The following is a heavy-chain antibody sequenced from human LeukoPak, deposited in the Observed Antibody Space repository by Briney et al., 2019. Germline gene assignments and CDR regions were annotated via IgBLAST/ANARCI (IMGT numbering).Heavy chain of an antibody. J-gene: IGHJ4*02. CDR2: ISGSGGST. Sequence: GGSLRLSCAASEFTFSSYAMSWVRQAPGKGLEWVSAISGSGGSTYYADSVKGRFTISRDISKNTLYLQMNSLRAEDTAVYYCAKDFLSWFGELPGVDYWGQGTLVTVSS. D-gene: IGHD3-10*01. CDR1: EFTFSSYA. CDR3: AKDFLSWFGELPGVDY. V-gene: IGHV3-23*01.